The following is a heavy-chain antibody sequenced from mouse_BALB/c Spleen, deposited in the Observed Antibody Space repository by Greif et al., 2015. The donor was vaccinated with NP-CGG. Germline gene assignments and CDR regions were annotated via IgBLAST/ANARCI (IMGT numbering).Heavy chain of an antibody. CDR2: IYPGDGDT. J-gene: IGHJ2*01. D-gene: IGHD2-1*01. CDR1: VYAFSSYL. CDR3: ARVGNYYFDY. V-gene: IGHV1-80*01. Sequence: QVPLQQSGAELVRPGSSVQISCKASVYAFSSYLMNWVKPRPGQGLEWIGHIYPGDGDTNYNGKFQGKATLTADTSSSTAYMQLSSVTSEDSAVYFCARVGNYYFDYWGQGTTLTVSS.